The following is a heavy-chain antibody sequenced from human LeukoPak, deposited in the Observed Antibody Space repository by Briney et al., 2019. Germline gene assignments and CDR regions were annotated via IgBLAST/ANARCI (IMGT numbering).Heavy chain of an antibody. Sequence: SQTLSLTCAISGDSVSSNSAAWHWIRQSPSRGLEWLGRTYYRSKWYNDYAVSVKSRITINPDTSKNQFSLQLNSVTPEDTAVYYCARSISPGYCTNGVCYNWFDPWGQGTLVTVSS. CDR2: TYYRSKWYN. CDR3: ARSISPGYCTNGVCYNWFDP. J-gene: IGHJ5*02. V-gene: IGHV6-1*01. D-gene: IGHD2-8*01. CDR1: GDSVSSNSAA.